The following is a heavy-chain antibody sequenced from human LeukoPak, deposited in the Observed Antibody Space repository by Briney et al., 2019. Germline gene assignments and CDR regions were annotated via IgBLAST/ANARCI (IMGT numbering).Heavy chain of an antibody. D-gene: IGHD3-22*01. CDR1: GFTVSSNY. CDR2: IYSGGST. J-gene: IGHJ3*02. CDR3: ARGGRGSAAVVAPRSFDI. Sequence: QTGGSLRLSCAASGFTVSSNYMSWVRQAPGKGLEWVSVIYSGGSTYYADSVKGRFIISRDTSKNTMDLQMNSLRPEDSALYFCARGGRGSAAVVAPRSFDIWGQGTMVAVSS. V-gene: IGHV3-53*01.